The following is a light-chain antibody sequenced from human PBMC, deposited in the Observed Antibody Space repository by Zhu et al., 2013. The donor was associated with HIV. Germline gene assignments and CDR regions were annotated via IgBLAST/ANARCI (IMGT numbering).Light chain of an antibody. CDR3: QSYDISLSSSV. Sequence: QSVLTQPPSVSGAPGQSVTISCTGSSSNIGTGSDVHWYQQLPGTAPKLLIYGNSNRPSGVPDRFSGSKSGTSASLAITGLQAEDEADYYCQSYDISLSSSVFGGGTKVDRP. J-gene: IGLJ3*02. V-gene: IGLV1-40*01. CDR2: GNS. CDR1: SSNIGTGSD.